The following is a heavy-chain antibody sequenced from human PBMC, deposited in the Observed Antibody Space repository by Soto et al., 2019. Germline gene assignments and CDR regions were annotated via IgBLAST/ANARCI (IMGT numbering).Heavy chain of an antibody. CDR3: ARGVVSTGYFDY. CDR2: SRDKVHSHTT. D-gene: IGHD5-12*01. J-gene: IGHJ4*02. Sequence: EVQLAESGGGLVQPGGSLRLSCAASGFTFSDHYMDWVRQAPGKGLEWVGRSRDKVHSHTTEYAASVKGRFTISRGDSENSLYLQMNSLNTEDTAVYYCARGVVSTGYFDYLGQGTLVTVSS. V-gene: IGHV3-72*01. CDR1: GFTFSDHY.